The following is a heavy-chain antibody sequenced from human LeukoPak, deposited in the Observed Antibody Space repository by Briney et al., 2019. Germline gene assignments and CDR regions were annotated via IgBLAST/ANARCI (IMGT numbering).Heavy chain of an antibody. CDR2: ISAYNGNT. CDR3: ATDTVGATGFDP. V-gene: IGHV1-18*01. J-gene: IGHJ5*02. D-gene: IGHD1-26*01. Sequence: ASVKVSCKASGYTFTSYGISWVRQAPGQGLEWMGWISAYNGNTNYAQKLQGRVTVTTDTSTSTAYMELRSLRSDDTAVYYCATDTVGATGFDPWGQGTLVTVSS. CDR1: GYTFTSYG.